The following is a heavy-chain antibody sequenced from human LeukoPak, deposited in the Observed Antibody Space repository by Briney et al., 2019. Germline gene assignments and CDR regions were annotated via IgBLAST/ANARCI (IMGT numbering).Heavy chain of an antibody. Sequence: GGSLRLSCAASGFTFSTYNMNWVRQAPGKGLEWVSSITSSSSYTFYADSVKGRFTISRDNAKNSLYLQMNSLRAEDTAVYYCARVGFEGATREDYYYYYMDVWGKGTTVTVSS. D-gene: IGHD1-26*01. J-gene: IGHJ6*03. CDR1: GFTFSTYN. V-gene: IGHV3-21*01. CDR3: ARVGFEGATREDYYYYYMDV. CDR2: ITSSSSYT.